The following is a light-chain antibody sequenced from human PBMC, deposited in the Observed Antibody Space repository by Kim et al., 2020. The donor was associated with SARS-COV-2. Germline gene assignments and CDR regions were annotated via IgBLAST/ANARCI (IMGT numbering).Light chain of an antibody. J-gene: IGLJ2*01. CDR3: QAWDSSTDVV. CDR1: KLGDKY. Sequence: ELTQPPSVSVSPGQTASITCSGDKLGDKYACWYQQKPGQSPVLVIYQDSKRPSGIPERFSGSNSGNTATLTISGTQAMDEADYYCQAWDSSTDVVFGGGTQLTVL. V-gene: IGLV3-1*01. CDR2: QDS.